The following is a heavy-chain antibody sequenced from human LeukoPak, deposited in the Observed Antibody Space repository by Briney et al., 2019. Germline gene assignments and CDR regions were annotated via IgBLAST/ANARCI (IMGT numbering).Heavy chain of an antibody. CDR1: GFTFRSYW. V-gene: IGHV3-74*01. D-gene: IGHD5-18*01. J-gene: IGHJ4*02. Sequence: QPGGSLRLSCAASGFTFRSYWMHWVRQAPGKGLLWVSRINSDGRSTNYADSVKGRFTVSRDNSKNTLYLQMNSLRAEDTAVYYCAKDRRIQLWLGFDYWGQGTLVTASS. CDR2: INSDGRST. CDR3: AKDRRIQLWLGFDY.